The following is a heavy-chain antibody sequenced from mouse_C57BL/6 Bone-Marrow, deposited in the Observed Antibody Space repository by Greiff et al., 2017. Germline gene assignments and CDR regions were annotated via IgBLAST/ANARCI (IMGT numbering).Heavy chain of an antibody. CDR3: ARQWSNWYFDV. CDR1: GFTFSDYG. Sequence: EVQLVESGGGLVKPGGSLKLSCAASGFTFSDYGMHWVRPAPEKGLEWVAYISSGSSTIYYADTVKGRFTISRDNAKNTLCLQMTSLRCEDTAMYYCARQWSNWYFDVWGTGTTVTVSS. CDR2: ISSGSSTI. V-gene: IGHV5-17*01. J-gene: IGHJ1*03. D-gene: IGHD1-1*02.